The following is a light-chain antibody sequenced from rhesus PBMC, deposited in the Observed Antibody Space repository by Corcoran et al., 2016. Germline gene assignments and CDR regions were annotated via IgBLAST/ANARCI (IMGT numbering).Light chain of an antibody. CDR2: AAS. CDR1: QGISSY. J-gene: IGKJ4*01. Sequence: DIQMTQSPSSLSASVGDRVTITCRASQGISSYLAWYQQKPGKAPKLLIYAASTLQSGVPSRFSGSGAGTDFTRTISSLQPEDFATYYCRQHNSYPLTFGGGTKVELK. CDR3: RQHNSYPLT. V-gene: IGKV1-25*01.